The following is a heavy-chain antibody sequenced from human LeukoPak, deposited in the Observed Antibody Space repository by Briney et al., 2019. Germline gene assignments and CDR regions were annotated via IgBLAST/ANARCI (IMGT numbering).Heavy chain of an antibody. CDR2: ISYDGSNK. CDR1: GFTFSSYA. CDR3: ARGRGEDYDSSGYYQPFDY. Sequence: GRSLRLSCAASGFTFSSYAMHWVRQAPGKGLEWVAVISYDGSNKYYADSVKGRFTISRDNSKNTLYLQMNSLRAEETAVYYCARGRGEDYDSSGYYQPFDYWGQGTLVTVSS. D-gene: IGHD3-22*01. V-gene: IGHV3-30*04. J-gene: IGHJ4*02.